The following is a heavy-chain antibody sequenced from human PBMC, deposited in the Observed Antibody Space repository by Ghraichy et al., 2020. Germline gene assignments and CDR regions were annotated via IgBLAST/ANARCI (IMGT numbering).Heavy chain of an antibody. CDR2: IKQDGSEK. CDR1: GFTFSSYW. V-gene: IGHV3-7*03. Sequence: GGSLRLSCAASGFTFSSYWMSWVRQAPGKGLEWVANIKQDGSEKYYVDSVNGRFTISRDNAKNSRYLQMNSLRAEDTAVYYCARGERVVVPAAMCFDYWGQGTLVTVSS. J-gene: IGHJ4*02. D-gene: IGHD2-2*01. CDR3: ARGERVVVPAAMCFDY.